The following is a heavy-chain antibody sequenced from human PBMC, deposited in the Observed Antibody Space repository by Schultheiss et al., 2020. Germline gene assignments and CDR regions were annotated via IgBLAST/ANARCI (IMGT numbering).Heavy chain of an antibody. Sequence: SATLSLTCTVSGGSISSSSYYWGWIRQPPGKGLEWIGSIYYSGSTYYNPSLKSRVTISVDTSKNQFSLKLSSVTAADTAVYYCARAGDYYDTSGYWNYWGLGTLVTVYS. CDR3: ARAGDYYDTSGYWNY. CDR1: GGSISSSSYY. CDR2: IYYSGST. J-gene: IGHJ4*02. V-gene: IGHV4-39*01. D-gene: IGHD3-22*01.